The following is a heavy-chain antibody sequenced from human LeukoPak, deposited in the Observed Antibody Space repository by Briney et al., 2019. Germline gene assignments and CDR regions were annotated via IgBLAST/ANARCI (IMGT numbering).Heavy chain of an antibody. Sequence: GGSLRLSCAASGFTFSSYAMHWVRQAPGKGLEWVAVISYDGSNKYYADSVKGRFTISRDNSKNTLYLQMNSLRAEDTAVYYCARDGSGYDIRHPNGMDVWGQGTTVTVSS. D-gene: IGHD5-12*01. V-gene: IGHV3-30*04. CDR2: ISYDGSNK. CDR1: GFTFSSYA. CDR3: ARDGSGYDIRHPNGMDV. J-gene: IGHJ6*02.